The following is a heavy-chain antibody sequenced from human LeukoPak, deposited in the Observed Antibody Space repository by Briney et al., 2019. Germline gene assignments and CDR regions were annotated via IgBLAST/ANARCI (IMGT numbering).Heavy chain of an antibody. CDR1: GFTFSSSA. CDR3: AKDTLPAAIRSGAFDI. CDR2: ISGSGSGGST. J-gene: IGHJ3*02. D-gene: IGHD2-2*01. Sequence: GGSLRLSCAASGFTFSSSAMSWVRQAPGKGLEWVSNISGSGSGGSTYYADSVKGRFTISRDNSKNTLYLQMNSLRAEDTAVYYCAKDTLPAAIRSGAFDIWGQGTMVTVSS. V-gene: IGHV3-23*01.